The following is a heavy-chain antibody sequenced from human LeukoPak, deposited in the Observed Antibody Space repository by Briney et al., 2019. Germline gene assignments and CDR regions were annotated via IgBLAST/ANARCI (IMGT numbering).Heavy chain of an antibody. CDR1: GFTVSSNY. V-gene: IGHV3-53*01. J-gene: IGHJ1*01. D-gene: IGHD2-15*01. CDR3: ARDSLLQYFQH. Sequence: PGGSLRLSCAASGFTVSSNYMSWVRQAPGKGLEWVSVIYSGGSTYYADSVKGRFTISRDNSKNTLYLQMNSLRAEDTAVYYCARDSLLQYFQHWGQGTLVTVSS. CDR2: IYSGGST.